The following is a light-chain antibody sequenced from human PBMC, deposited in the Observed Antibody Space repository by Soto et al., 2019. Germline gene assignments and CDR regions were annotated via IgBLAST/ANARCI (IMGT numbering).Light chain of an antibody. CDR3: QQLNSFTFT. CDR2: AAS. J-gene: IGKJ3*01. CDR1: QGISSY. Sequence: DIPLTQSPSFLSASVGDRVTITCRASQGISSYLAWYQQKPGKAPKLLIYAASTLQSGVPSRFSGSGSGTEFTLTISRLQPEDFATCYCQQLNSFTFTFGPGTKVDI. V-gene: IGKV1-9*01.